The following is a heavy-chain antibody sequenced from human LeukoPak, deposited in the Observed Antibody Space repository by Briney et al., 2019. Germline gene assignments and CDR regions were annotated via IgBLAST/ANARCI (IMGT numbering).Heavy chain of an antibody. CDR1: GGSISSYY. V-gene: IGHV4-59*01. CDR2: IYYSGST. D-gene: IGHD4-17*01. CDR3: ARAFYGDYVWYLDL. Sequence: PSETLSLTCTVSGGSISSYYWSWIRQPPGKGLEWIGYIYYSGSTNYNPSLKSRVTISVDTSKNQFSLKLSSVTAADTAVYYCARAFYGDYVWYLDLWGRGTLVTVSS. J-gene: IGHJ2*01.